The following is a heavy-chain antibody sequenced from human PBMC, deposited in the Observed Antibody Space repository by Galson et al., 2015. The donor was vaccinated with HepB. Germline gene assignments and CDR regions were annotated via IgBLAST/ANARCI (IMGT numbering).Heavy chain of an antibody. CDR1: GFTFSSYS. V-gene: IGHV3-21*01. J-gene: IGHJ4*02. D-gene: IGHD4-23*01. CDR2: ISSSSSYI. CDR3: ARIDYGGNSGGGY. Sequence: SLRLSCAASGFTFSSYSMNWVRQAPGKGLEWVSSISSSSSYIYYADSVKGRFTISRDNAKNSLYLQMNSLRAEDTAVYYCARIDYGGNSGGGYWGQGTLVTVSS.